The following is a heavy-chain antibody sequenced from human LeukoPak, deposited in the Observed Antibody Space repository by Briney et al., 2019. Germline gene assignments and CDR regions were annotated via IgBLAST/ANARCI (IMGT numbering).Heavy chain of an antibody. J-gene: IGHJ3*01. CDR1: GGSISSYY. CDR2: IYCSGST. Sequence: SETLSLTCTVSGGSISSYYWSWIRQPPGKGLEWIGYIYCSGSTNYNPSLKSRVTISVDTSKNQFSLKLSSVTAADTAVYFCAGSGWSFDAFDFWGQGTMVTVSS. CDR3: AGSGWSFDAFDF. D-gene: IGHD6-19*01. V-gene: IGHV4-59*01.